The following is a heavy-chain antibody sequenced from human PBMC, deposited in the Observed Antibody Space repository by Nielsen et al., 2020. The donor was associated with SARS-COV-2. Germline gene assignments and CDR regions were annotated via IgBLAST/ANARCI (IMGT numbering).Heavy chain of an antibody. V-gene: IGHV4-59*08. D-gene: IGHD1-26*01. J-gene: IGHJ3*02. CDR1: GGSVSSYY. CDR2: IYYSGST. CDR3: ARLDPSGTNEAFDI. Sequence: SGTLSLTCTVSGGSVSSYYWSWIRQPPGKGLEWIGYIYYSGSTNYNPSLESRVTISVDTSKNQFSLKLNSVTAADTAVYYCARLDPSGTNEAFDIWGQGTMVTVSS.